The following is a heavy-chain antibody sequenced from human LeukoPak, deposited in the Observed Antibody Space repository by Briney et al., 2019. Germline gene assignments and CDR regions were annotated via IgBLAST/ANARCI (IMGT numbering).Heavy chain of an antibody. CDR3: AKSSDFDY. CDR2: ISYDGSNK. D-gene: IGHD2-15*01. J-gene: IGHJ4*02. Sequence: GGFRRLSWRASALTFISYGKHWVPRAPGKGLEGVAVISYDGSNKYYADSVKGRFTISRDNSKDTLYLQMNSLRAEDTAVYYCAKSSDFDYWGQGTLVTVSS. CDR1: ALTFISYG. V-gene: IGHV3-30*18.